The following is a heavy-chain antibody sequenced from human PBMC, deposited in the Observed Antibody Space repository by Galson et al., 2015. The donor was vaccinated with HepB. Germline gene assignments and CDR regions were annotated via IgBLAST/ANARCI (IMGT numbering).Heavy chain of an antibody. Sequence: SVKVSCKASGGTFSSYAISWVRQAPGQGLEWMGGIIPIFGTANYAQKFQGRVTITADESTSTAYMELSSLRSEDTAVYYCARLSVVVAATDPYYFDYWGQGTLATVSS. CDR3: ARLSVVVAATDPYYFDY. J-gene: IGHJ4*02. V-gene: IGHV1-69*13. CDR1: GGTFSSYA. CDR2: IIPIFGTA. D-gene: IGHD2-15*01.